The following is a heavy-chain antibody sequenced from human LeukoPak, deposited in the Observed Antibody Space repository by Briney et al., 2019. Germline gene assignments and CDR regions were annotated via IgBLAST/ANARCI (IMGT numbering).Heavy chain of an antibody. CDR1: GGTFSSYA. CDR2: IIPIFGTA. J-gene: IGHJ3*02. Sequence: EASVKVSCKASGGTFSSYAISWVRQAPGQGLEWMGGIIPIFGTANYAQKFQGRVTITADESTSTAYMELSSLRSEDTAVYYCARARRGDGYNLRAFDIWGQGTMVTVSS. D-gene: IGHD5-24*01. CDR3: ARARRGDGYNLRAFDI. V-gene: IGHV1-69*01.